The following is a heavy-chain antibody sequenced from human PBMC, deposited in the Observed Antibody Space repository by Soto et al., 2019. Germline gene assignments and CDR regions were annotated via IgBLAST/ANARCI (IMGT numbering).Heavy chain of an antibody. J-gene: IGHJ4*02. Sequence: QLVETGGGWIQPGTSLTLSCAASGFSVSRNYMTWVRQAPGKGLEWVSFVYSGGATFYGDSVKGRFILSRDDSQNTMYLQMNTLRAEATAVYYCARVPGRLWGRGTLVTVAS. CDR2: VYSGGAT. D-gene: IGHD3-10*01. CDR1: GFSVSRNY. CDR3: ARVPGRL. V-gene: IGHV3-53*02.